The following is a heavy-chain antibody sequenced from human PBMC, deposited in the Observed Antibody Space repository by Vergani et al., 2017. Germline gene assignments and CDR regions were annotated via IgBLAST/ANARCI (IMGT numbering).Heavy chain of an antibody. Sequence: QVQLVETGGGVVQPGGSLRLYCATSGFSFNTYGAHWVRQAPGKGLEWVAFIGYDGRIKYNVDSVKGRFTISRDTSKKTLSLQMRSLRADDTAVYYCAKDGRENIDYGYFDYCGQGTLVTVSS. D-gene: IGHD4-17*01. CDR3: AKDGRENIDYGYFDY. V-gene: IGHV3-30*02. J-gene: IGHJ4*02. CDR2: IGYDGRIK. CDR1: GFSFNTYG.